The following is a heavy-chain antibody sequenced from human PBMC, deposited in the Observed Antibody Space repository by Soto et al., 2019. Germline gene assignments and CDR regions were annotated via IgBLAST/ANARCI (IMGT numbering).Heavy chain of an antibody. CDR3: TERGGDSLQDY. CDR2: IRGRAKSYAT. Sequence: EVQLVESGGGLVQPGGSLKLSCAGFGFNFTGSALHWVRQGSGKGLEWVGRIRGRAKSYATSYATSAKGRFFISRDDSTNTAYLQMNSLKDEDTGLYYCTERGGDSLQDYWDQGTLVTVSS. J-gene: IGHJ4*02. CDR1: GFNFTGSA. V-gene: IGHV3-73*01. D-gene: IGHD4-17*01.